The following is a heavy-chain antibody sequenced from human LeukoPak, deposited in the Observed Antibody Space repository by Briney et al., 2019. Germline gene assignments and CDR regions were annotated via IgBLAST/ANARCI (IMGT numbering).Heavy chain of an antibody. CDR2: ISSSGSTI. J-gene: IGHJ4*02. V-gene: IGHV3-11*04. Sequence: GGSLRLSCAASGFTFSDYYMSWIRQAPGKGLEWVSYISSSGSTIYYADSVKGRFTISRDNAKNSLYLQMNSLRAEDTAVYYCARDRRIAAAGTYFDWGQGTLVTVSS. D-gene: IGHD6-13*01. CDR1: GFTFSDYY. CDR3: ARDRRIAAAGTYFD.